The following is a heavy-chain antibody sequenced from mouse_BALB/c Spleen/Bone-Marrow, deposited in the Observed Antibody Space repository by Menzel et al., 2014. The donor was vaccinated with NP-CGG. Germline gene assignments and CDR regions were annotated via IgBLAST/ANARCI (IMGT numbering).Heavy chain of an antibody. CDR2: INPESNTI. CDR1: GFDFSRYW. J-gene: IGHJ3*01. Sequence: EVKLLESGGGLVQPGGSLKLSCAASGFDFSRYWLSWVRQAPGKGLQWIGEINPESNTINYTPSLKDKFIISRDNAKNTLYLQMSKVRSEDTALYCCARHGYYVWFAYWGQGTLVTVSA. V-gene: IGHV4-1*02. D-gene: IGHD2-3*01. CDR3: ARHGYYVWFAY.